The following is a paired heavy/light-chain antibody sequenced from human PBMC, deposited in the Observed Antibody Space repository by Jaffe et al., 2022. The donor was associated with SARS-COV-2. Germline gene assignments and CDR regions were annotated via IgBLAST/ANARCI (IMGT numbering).Heavy chain of an antibody. V-gene: IGHV1-18*01. CDR2: ISAFNGNT. J-gene: IGHJ4*02. Sequence: QVQLVQSRTEVKKPGASVKVSCKASGYTFNLFGISWVRQAPGQGLEWLGYISAFNGNTNYARRLQGRVTLTTDTSTSTAYMELRSLRSDDTAVYFCARGIQFYAQALEYWGQGTLVAVSS. D-gene: IGHD4-17*01. CDR3: ARGIQFYAQALEY. CDR1: GYTFNLFG.
Light chain of an antibody. CDR3: AAWDDGLDGVV. J-gene: IGLJ2*01. CDR1: RSNIGSNS. Sequence: QSVLTQPPSASGTPGQRVTISCSGARSNIGSNSPHWYRQVPGTAPQLLIHSNNERPSGVPDRFSGSKSGISASLTITGLQTEDEADYFCAAWDDGLDGVVFGGGTKLTVL. V-gene: IGLV1-44*01. CDR2: SNN.